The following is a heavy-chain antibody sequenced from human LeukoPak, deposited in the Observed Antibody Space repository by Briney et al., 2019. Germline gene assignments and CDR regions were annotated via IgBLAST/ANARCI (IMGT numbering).Heavy chain of an antibody. Sequence: GASVKVSCKASGYTFTTYYMHWVRQAPGQGLEWMGIINPSSRSTNYAQKFQGRVTMTRDTSTSTVCVELRSLRSEDTAVYYCARAEDYYGSGSYYFDYWGQGTLVTVSS. CDR1: GYTFTTYY. V-gene: IGHV1-46*01. CDR3: ARAEDYYGSGSYYFDY. CDR2: INPSSRST. D-gene: IGHD3-10*01. J-gene: IGHJ4*02.